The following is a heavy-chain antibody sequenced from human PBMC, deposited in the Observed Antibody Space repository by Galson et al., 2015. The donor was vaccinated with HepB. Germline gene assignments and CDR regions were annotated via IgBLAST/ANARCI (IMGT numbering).Heavy chain of an antibody. Sequence: SLRLSCAASGFTFSDYYMSWIRQAPGKGLEWISYISTSNTYTNYADSVKGRFTISRDNAKNSVYLQMNSLRAEDTAMYYCARAIRDDYCDSSGYADYWGQGTLVTVSS. J-gene: IGHJ4*02. V-gene: IGHV3-11*05. CDR3: ARAIRDDYCDSSGYADY. CDR2: ISTSNTYT. D-gene: IGHD3-22*01. CDR1: GFTFSDYY.